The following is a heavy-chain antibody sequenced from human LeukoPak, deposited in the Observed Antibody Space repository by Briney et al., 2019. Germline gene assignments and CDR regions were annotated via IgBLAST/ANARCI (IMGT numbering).Heavy chain of an antibody. CDR3: ARVAGIAAAGTWAFDI. CDR1: GGSFSGYY. CDR2: INHSGST. D-gene: IGHD6-13*01. J-gene: IGHJ3*02. V-gene: IGHV4-34*01. Sequence: SETLSLTCAVYGGSFSGYYWSWIRQPPGKGLEWIGEINHSGSTNYNPSLKSRVTISVDTSKNQFSLKLSSVTAADTAVYCCARVAGIAAAGTWAFDIWGQGTMVTVSS.